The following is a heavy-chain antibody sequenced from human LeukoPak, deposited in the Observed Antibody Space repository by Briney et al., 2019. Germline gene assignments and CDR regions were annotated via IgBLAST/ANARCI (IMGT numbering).Heavy chain of an antibody. Sequence: SETLSLTCTVSGGSISSSSYYWGWIRQPPGKGLEWIGSIYHSGSTNYNPSLKSRVTISVDKSKNQFSLKLSSVTAADTAIYYCASARWDYWGQGTMVTVSS. CDR2: IYHSGST. CDR1: GGSISSSSYY. CDR3: ASARWDY. J-gene: IGHJ4*02. V-gene: IGHV4-39*07.